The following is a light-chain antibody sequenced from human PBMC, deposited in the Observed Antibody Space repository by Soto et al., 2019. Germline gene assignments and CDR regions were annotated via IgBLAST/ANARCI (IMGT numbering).Light chain of an antibody. Sequence: EIVLTQSPDTLYLSPGEGATLSCRASQRVNSSYLAWYQQKPGQAPRLLISGASDRATGVPARVSGSGYGTDFTLTISRLEPEDFAVYYCQQYVNSPVTVGQRTKLQI. J-gene: IGKJ2*01. CDR2: GAS. CDR1: QRVNSSY. V-gene: IGKV3-20*01. CDR3: QQYVNSPVT.